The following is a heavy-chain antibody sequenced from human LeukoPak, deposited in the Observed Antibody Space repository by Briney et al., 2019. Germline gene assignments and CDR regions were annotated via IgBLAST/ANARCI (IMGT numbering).Heavy chain of an antibody. CDR3: AKVVGTGTTPTDY. D-gene: IGHD1-1*01. J-gene: IGHJ4*02. Sequence: PGVSLRLSCAASGFTFSNYAMTSVRQAPGKGLEWVSVISGSGRNTDYADSVKGRFTISRDNSKNTLSLQMNSLRAEDTAVYYCAKVVGTGTTPTDYWGQGTLVTVSS. V-gene: IGHV3-23*01. CDR1: GFTFSNYA. CDR2: ISGSGRNT.